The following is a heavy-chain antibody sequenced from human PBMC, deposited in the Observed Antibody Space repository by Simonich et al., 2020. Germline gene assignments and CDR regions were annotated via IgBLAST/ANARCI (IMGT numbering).Heavy chain of an antibody. CDR1: GFTFSSYW. J-gene: IGHJ6*03. CDR3: ARDGLGTAYYYYMDV. CDR2: IKQDGSEK. V-gene: IGHV3-7*01. Sequence: EVQLVESGGGLVQPGGSLRLSCAASGFTFSSYWMSWVRQAPGKGLEWVANIKQDGSEKYYVDSVKGRFTIARDIAKNSLYLQMNSLRAEDTAVYYCARDGLGTAYYYYMDVWGKGTTVTVSS. D-gene: IGHD7-27*01.